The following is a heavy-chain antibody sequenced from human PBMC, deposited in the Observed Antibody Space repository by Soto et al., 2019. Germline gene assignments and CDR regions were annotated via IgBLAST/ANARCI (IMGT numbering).Heavy chain of an antibody. Sequence: GGSLRLSCAASGFTFDDYGMSWVRQAPGKGLEWVSGINWNGGSTGYADSVKGRFTISRDNAKNSLYLQMNSLRAEDTALYYCARELMVQKIITIFGVVRFDPWGQGTLVTVSS. CDR3: ARELMVQKIITIFGVVRFDP. V-gene: IGHV3-20*04. CDR1: GFTFDDYG. J-gene: IGHJ5*02. CDR2: INWNGGST. D-gene: IGHD3-3*01.